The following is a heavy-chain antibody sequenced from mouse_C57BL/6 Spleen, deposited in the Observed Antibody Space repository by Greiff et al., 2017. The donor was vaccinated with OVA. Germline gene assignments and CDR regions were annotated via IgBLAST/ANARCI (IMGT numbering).Heavy chain of an antibody. CDR3: ARSLLTDWYFDV. J-gene: IGHJ1*03. CDR1: GYTFTDYY. D-gene: IGHD4-1*01. CDR2: INPYNGGT. Sequence: DVKLQESGPVLVKPGASVKMSCKASGYTFTDYYMNWVKQSHGKSLEWIGVINPYNGGTSYNQKFKGKATLTVDKSSSTAYMELNSLTSEDSAVYYCARSLLTDWYFDVWGTGTTVTVSS. V-gene: IGHV1-19*01.